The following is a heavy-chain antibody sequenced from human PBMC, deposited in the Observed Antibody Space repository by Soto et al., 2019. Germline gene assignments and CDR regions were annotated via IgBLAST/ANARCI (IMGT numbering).Heavy chain of an antibody. V-gene: IGHV3-74*03. D-gene: IGHD1-26*01. CDR1: GFTFSTYW. CDR2: INSDGSIT. CDR3: ARVATGSYSWRES. J-gene: IGHJ5*02. Sequence: EVQLEESGGDLVQHGGSLRLYCAASGFTFSTYWMHWVRQAPGKGLVWVSRINSDGSITTYADSVKGRFTISRDNSKNTLYLKMNSLRAEDTAVYYCARVATGSYSWRESWGQGTLVTVSS.